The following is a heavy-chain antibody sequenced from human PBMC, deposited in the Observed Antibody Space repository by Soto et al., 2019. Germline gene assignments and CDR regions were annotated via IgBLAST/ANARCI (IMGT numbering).Heavy chain of an antibody. CDR1: GFTFSSYA. Sequence: QVQLVESGGGVVQPGRSLRLSCAASGFTFSSYAMHWVRQAPGKGLEWVAVISYDGSNKYYADSVKGRFTISRDKSKNTLYLQMNSLRAEDTAVYYCARGYCSGGSCYFPHDYWGQGTLVTVSS. J-gene: IGHJ4*02. CDR3: ARGYCSGGSCYFPHDY. D-gene: IGHD2-15*01. CDR2: ISYDGSNK. V-gene: IGHV3-30-3*01.